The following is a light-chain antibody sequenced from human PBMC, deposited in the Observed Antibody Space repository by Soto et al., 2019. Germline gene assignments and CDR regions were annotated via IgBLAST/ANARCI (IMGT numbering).Light chain of an antibody. V-gene: IGKV3-20*01. CDR3: QQYGGSGKA. CDR2: GAS. Sequence: TQSPGTLSLSPGERATLSCRASQSVSSSDLAWYQQKPGQAPRLLIYGASSRATGIPDRFSGSGSGTDFTLTISRLEPEDFAVYYCQQYGGSGKAFGQGTKVDIK. CDR1: QSVSSSD. J-gene: IGKJ1*01.